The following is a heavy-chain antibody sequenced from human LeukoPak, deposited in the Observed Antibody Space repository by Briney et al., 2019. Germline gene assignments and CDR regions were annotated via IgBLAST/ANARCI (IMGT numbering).Heavy chain of an antibody. CDR2: IYYSGST. CDR3: ARYYGSGSYYGYYYYMGV. V-gene: IGHV4-30-4*08. D-gene: IGHD3-10*01. Sequence: SQTLSLTCTVSGGSISSGDYYWSWIRQPPGKGLEWIGYIYYSGSTYYNPSLKSRVTISVDTSKNQFSLKLSSVTAADTAVYYCARYYGSGSYYGYYYYMGVWGKGTPVTVSS. CDR1: GGSISSGDYY. J-gene: IGHJ6*03.